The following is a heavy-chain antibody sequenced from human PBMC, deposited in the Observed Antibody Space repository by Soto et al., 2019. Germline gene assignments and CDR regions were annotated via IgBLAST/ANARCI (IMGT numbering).Heavy chain of an antibody. CDR2: ISYDGSNK. D-gene: IGHD3-22*01. Sequence: QVQLVESGGGVVQPGRSLRLSCAASGFTFSSYGMHWVRQAPGKGLEWVAVISYDGSNKYYADSVKGRFTISRDNSKNTLYLQMNSLRAEDTAVYYCAKDPTYYDSSGYYGDWGQGTLVTVSS. CDR3: AKDPTYYDSSGYYGD. J-gene: IGHJ4*02. CDR1: GFTFSSYG. V-gene: IGHV3-30*18.